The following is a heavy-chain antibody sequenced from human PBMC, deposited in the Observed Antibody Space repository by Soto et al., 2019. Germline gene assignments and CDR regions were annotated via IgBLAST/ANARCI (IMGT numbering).Heavy chain of an antibody. V-gene: IGHV4-4*07. J-gene: IGHJ3*02. CDR2: IYTSGST. D-gene: IGHD3-3*01. Sequence: QVQLQESGPGLAKPSETLSLTCTVSGGSISSYFWSWIRKPAGKGLEWIGRIYTSGSTNYNPSLKSRVTMSVDTSKNQFSLRRSSVTAADTAVYYCARDGDFWSGSYAFDIWGQGTMVTVSS. CDR1: GGSISSYF. CDR3: ARDGDFWSGSYAFDI.